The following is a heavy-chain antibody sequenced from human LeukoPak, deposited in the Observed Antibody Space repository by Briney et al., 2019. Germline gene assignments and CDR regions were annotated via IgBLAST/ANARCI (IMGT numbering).Heavy chain of an antibody. J-gene: IGHJ4*02. Sequence: ASVKVSCKSSGYTFTTYAMHWVRQAPGQRPEWMGWIIVGSGKTKYSQKFQGRVTFTRDTSATTVYMELSSLTSEDTAAYYCVREARSTAHFGYWGQGTLVTVSS. CDR3: VREARSTAHFGY. D-gene: IGHD2-21*02. CDR1: GYTFTTYA. V-gene: IGHV1-3*01. CDR2: IIVGSGKT.